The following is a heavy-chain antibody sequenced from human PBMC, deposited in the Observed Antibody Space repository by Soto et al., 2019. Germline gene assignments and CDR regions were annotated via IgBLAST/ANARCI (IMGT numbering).Heavy chain of an antibody. CDR1: GLTFMSDT. CDR3: ARGSFFYETSGYYPPDY. CDR2: ISRSSSYI. J-gene: IGHJ4*02. Sequence: GGSRRLSCAASGLTFMSDTMNWVRKAPGTGLEWVASISRSSSYIEYADSLKGRFTISRDNAKYSVHLQMRSLKAEDTAVYYCARGSFFYETSGYYPPDYWGQGTLVTVSS. V-gene: IGHV3-21*01. D-gene: IGHD3-22*01.